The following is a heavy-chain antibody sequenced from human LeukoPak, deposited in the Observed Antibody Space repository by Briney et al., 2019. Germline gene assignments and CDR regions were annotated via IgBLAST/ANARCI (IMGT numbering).Heavy chain of an antibody. Sequence: GGSLRLSCAVSGFTFSSYWMSWVRQAPGKGLEWVANIRQDGSVQNYVDSVKGRFTISRDNPKNSVYLQMSSPRAEDTAVYYCLVTTRSRGFDYWGQGTLVTVSS. V-gene: IGHV3-7*01. J-gene: IGHJ4*02. CDR2: IRQDGSVQ. CDR1: GFTFSSYW. D-gene: IGHD1/OR15-1a*01. CDR3: LVTTRSRGFDY.